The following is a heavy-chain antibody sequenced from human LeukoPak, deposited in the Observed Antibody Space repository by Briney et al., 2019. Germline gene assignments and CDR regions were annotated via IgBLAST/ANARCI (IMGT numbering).Heavy chain of an antibody. CDR2: MNPNSGNT. J-gene: IGHJ6*02. CDR3: ARGLLGEGPYYYYGMDV. Sequence: ASVKVSCKGSGYTFTSYDINWVRQATGQGLEWMGWMNPNSGNTGYAQKFQGRVTMTRNTSISTAYMELSSLRSEDTAVYYCARGLLGEGPYYYYGMDVWGQGTTVTVSS. D-gene: IGHD3-10*01. CDR1: GYTFTSYD. V-gene: IGHV1-8*01.